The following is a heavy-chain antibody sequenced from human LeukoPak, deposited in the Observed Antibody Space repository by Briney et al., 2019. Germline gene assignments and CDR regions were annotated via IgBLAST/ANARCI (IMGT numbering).Heavy chain of an antibody. J-gene: IGHJ5*02. CDR3: AKDYNEYYYGSGSPPFPFDP. CDR1: GFTFSSYG. V-gene: IGHV3-30*18. D-gene: IGHD3-10*01. Sequence: GGSLRLSCAASGFTFSSYGMHWVRQAPGKGLEWVAVISYDGSNKYYADSVKGRFTISRDNSKNTLYLQMNSLRAGDTAVYYCAKDYNEYYYGSGSPPFPFDPWGQGTLVTVSS. CDR2: ISYDGSNK.